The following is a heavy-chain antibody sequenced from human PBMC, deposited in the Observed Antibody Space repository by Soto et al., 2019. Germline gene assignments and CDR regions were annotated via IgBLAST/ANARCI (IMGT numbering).Heavy chain of an antibody. CDR2: SRDKAQGYST. J-gene: IGHJ5*01. Sequence: EVQLVESGGGLVQPGGSLRLSCACSGFTLSDHYIDWVRQAPGKGLEWVGRSRDKAQGYSTAYAASVKGRFTTSRDESKNSVYLQMNSLKTEDTAVYYCARDPSEGRVGNWFESWGQGTLVTVSS. D-gene: IGHD2-2*01. CDR3: ARDPSEGRVGNWFES. V-gene: IGHV3-72*01. CDR1: GFTLSDHY.